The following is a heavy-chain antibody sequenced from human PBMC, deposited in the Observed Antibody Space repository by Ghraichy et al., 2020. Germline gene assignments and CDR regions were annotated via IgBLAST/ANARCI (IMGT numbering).Heavy chain of an antibody. Sequence: SQTLSLTCAISGDSVSSNSAAWSWIRQSPSRGLEWLGRTYYRSKWYNEYALSVKSRITINPDTSKNQFSLHLNSVTPEDTAVYYCTREDRTNWFDPWGQGTLVTVSS. D-gene: IGHD1-7*01. J-gene: IGHJ5*02. V-gene: IGHV6-1*01. CDR2: TYYRSKWYN. CDR1: GDSVSSNSAA. CDR3: TREDRTNWFDP.